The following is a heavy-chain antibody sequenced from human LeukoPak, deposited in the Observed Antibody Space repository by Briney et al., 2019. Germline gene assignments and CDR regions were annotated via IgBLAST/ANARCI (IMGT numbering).Heavy chain of an antibody. Sequence: GGSLRLSCAASGFTFSSYAMSWVRQAPGKGLEWVSAISGSGGSTYYADSVKGRFTIPRDNSKNTLSLQMNSLRVEDTALYYCAQDIAWGAFEHWGQGTLVTVSS. CDR1: GFTFSSYA. CDR2: ISGSGGST. J-gene: IGHJ4*02. V-gene: IGHV3-23*01. D-gene: IGHD7-27*01. CDR3: AQDIAWGAFEH.